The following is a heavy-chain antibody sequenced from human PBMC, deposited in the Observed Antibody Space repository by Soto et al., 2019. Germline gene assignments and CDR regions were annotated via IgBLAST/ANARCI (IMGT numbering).Heavy chain of an antibody. V-gene: IGHV4-39*01. CDR2: IYYRGNA. Sequence: SETLSLTCSVSDDSINSDKYYWGWIRQPPGKGLEWIGSIYYRGNAYYNPSLQTRVTISLDKSRSQFSLKLNSVTAADTAVYYCARPVLGPDLLADSFVDYYYYRDVWGKGTTFTVSS. J-gene: IGHJ6*03. CDR1: DDSINSDKYY. D-gene: IGHD3-9*01. CDR3: ARPVLGPDLLADSFVDYYYYRDV.